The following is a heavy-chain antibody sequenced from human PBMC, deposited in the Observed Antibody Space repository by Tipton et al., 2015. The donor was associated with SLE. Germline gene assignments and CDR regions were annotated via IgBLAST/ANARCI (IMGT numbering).Heavy chain of an antibody. CDR2: MSYDGSNT. V-gene: IGHV3-30-3*01. D-gene: IGHD4-17*01. Sequence: SLRLSCAASGFTFSSYEMNWVRQAPGKGLEWVAVMSYDGSNTYSADSVKGRITISRDKSKNTVYLQINSLRTEDTAVYYCARDAHGDYNAFDIWGQGTMVTVSS. J-gene: IGHJ3*02. CDR1: GFTFSSYE. CDR3: ARDAHGDYNAFDI.